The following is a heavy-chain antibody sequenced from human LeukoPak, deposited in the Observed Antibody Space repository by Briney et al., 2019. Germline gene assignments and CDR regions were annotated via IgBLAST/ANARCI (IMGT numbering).Heavy chain of an antibody. CDR1: GLTVSSNS. D-gene: IGHD4/OR15-4a*01. CDR2: NSGGST. Sequence: GGSLRLSRAASGLTVSSNSMSWVRQAPGKGLEWVSFNSGGSTYYADSVKGRFTISRDNSKNTLYLQMNSLRADDTAVYYCARRAGAYSHPYDYWGQGTLVTVSS. CDR3: ARRAGAYSHPYDY. J-gene: IGHJ4*02. V-gene: IGHV3-53*01.